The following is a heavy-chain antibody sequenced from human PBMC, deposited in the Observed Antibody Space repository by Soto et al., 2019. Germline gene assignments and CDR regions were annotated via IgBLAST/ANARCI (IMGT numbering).Heavy chain of an antibody. CDR3: ARKEPPRDYDFWSADPDDFDI. J-gene: IGHJ3*02. CDR1: GYTFTSYD. D-gene: IGHD3-3*01. V-gene: IGHV1-8*01. Sequence: GASVKVSCKASGYTFTSYDINWVRQATGQGLEWMGWMNPNSGNTGYAQKFQGRVTMTRNTSISTAYMELSSLRSEDTAVYYCARKEPPRDYDFWSADPDDFDIWGQGTMVTVSS. CDR2: MNPNSGNT.